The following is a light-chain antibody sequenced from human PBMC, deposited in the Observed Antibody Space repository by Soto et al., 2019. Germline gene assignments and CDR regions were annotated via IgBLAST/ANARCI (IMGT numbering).Light chain of an antibody. CDR2: EVS. CDR3: SSKRTTASLV. Sequence: QSALTQPASVSGSPGQSITISCTGTSSDVGGYNYVSWYQQHPGKAPKLMIYEVSNRPSGVSNRFSGSKSGNTASLTISGLQAEDEADYYCSSKRTTASLVFGTGTKVTVL. J-gene: IGLJ1*01. CDR1: SSDVGGYNY. V-gene: IGLV2-14*01.